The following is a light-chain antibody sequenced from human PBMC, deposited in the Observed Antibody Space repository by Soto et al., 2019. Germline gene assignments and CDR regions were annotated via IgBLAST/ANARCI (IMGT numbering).Light chain of an antibody. V-gene: IGKV3-20*01. J-gene: IGKJ1*01. CDR2: GAS. CDR3: QQYESSRT. CDR1: QSVSSRF. Sequence: EIVLTQSLGTLSLSPGERATLSCRASQSVSSRFLAWYQQKPGQAPKVLIYGASTRATGIPDRFSGSGSGTDFTLTISRLEPEDFAVYYCQQYESSRTFGQGTKVEMK.